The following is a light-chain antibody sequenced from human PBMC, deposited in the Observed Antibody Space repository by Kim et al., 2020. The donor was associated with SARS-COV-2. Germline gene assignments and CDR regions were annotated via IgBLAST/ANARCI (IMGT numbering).Light chain of an antibody. Sequence: GKTVTLSCTRSRCSIASNYVQWYQQRPGSAPTTVIYEDNQSPSGVPARFSGSIDSSSNSASLTISGLKTEDEADYYCQSYDSSNQVFGGGTKLTVL. CDR2: EDN. CDR3: QSYDSSNQV. J-gene: IGLJ3*02. CDR1: RCSIASNY. V-gene: IGLV6-57*03.